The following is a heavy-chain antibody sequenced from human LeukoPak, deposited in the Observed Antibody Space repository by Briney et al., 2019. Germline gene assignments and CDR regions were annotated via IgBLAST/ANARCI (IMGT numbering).Heavy chain of an antibody. Sequence: GGSLRLSCAVSGFTFSAYGMHWVRQAPGKGLEWVAVIWYDGSNKYYADSVKGRFTISRDNSKNTLYLRMDSLRAEDTAVYYCAKEGYDSSGYYSSFDYWGQGTLVTVSS. CDR3: AKEGYDSSGYYSSFDY. CDR1: GFTFSAYG. CDR2: IWYDGSNK. D-gene: IGHD3-22*01. J-gene: IGHJ4*02. V-gene: IGHV3-33*06.